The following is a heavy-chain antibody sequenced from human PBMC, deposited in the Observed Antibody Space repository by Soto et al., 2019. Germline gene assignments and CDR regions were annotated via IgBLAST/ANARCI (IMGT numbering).Heavy chain of an antibody. CDR2: IIPMFGTA. D-gene: IGHD5-18*01. CDR3: ASGIQLWLRRLNNGYSG. Sequence: QVQLVQSGAEVKKPESSVKVSCRAPGGTFGTYVISWVRQAPGQGLEWMGGIIPMFGTANYAQRFQDRVTITADESTNTVYMELSCLRSEDTAVYFCASGIQLWLRRLNNGYSGWGQGTLVTVSS. CDR1: GGTFGTYV. V-gene: IGHV1-69*12. J-gene: IGHJ4*02.